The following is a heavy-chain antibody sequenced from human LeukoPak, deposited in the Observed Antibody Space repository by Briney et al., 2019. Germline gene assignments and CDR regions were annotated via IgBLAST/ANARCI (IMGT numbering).Heavy chain of an antibody. CDR3: AREMGDKYSSSWALDL. CDR2: IRYDGRNK. Sequence: GGSLRLSCAASGFTFSTYGLHWVRQAPGKGLEWVAFIRYDGRNKYYADSVKGRFTISRENAKNSLYLQMNSLRAGDTAVYYCAREMGDKYSSSWALDLWGRGTLVTVSS. J-gene: IGHJ2*01. CDR1: GFTFSTYG. D-gene: IGHD6-13*01. V-gene: IGHV3-30*02.